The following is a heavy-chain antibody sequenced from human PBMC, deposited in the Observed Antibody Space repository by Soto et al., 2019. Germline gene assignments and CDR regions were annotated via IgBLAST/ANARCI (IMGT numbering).Heavy chain of an antibody. CDR2: IYHTGTT. CDR3: ATGVLRHLIFSYASGRWNAAFDF. CDR1: GDSIHNYY. V-gene: IGHV4-59*01. D-gene: IGHD3-10*01. Sequence: QLQLQESGPGLVKTSETLSLTCSVSGDSIHNYYWSWIRQPPGKAPEWLGHIYHTGTTKYNPSLSRRLSISVDTSKNKFSLRLTSLTTADTAVYFCATGVLRHLIFSYASGRWNAAFDFWSQGTMVTVSS. J-gene: IGHJ3*01.